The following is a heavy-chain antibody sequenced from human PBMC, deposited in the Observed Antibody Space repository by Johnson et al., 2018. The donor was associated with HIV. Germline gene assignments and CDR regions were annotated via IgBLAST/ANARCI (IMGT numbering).Heavy chain of an antibody. V-gene: IGHV3-53*01. D-gene: IGHD2-21*02. CDR1: EFTVSSNY. J-gene: IGHJ3*02. Sequence: VYLVESGGKLIQPGGSLRLSCAASEFTVSSNYMSWVRQAPGKGLVWVSIIYDGDATYYADSVKGRFTISRDNAKTTLFLQMNSLSAEDTAVYYCARASDSYCSADCYGDGFQISDQGTKVIVSS. CDR3: ARASDSYCSADCYGDGFQI. CDR2: IYDGDAT.